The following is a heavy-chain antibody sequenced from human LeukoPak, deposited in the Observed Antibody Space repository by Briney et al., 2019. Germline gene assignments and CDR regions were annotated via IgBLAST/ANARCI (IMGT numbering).Heavy chain of an antibody. CDR2: IIPIFGTA. D-gene: IGHD3-16*01. CDR3: ARDWGSGTKYNWFDP. CDR1: GGTFSSYA. V-gene: IGHV1-69*05. Sequence: GASVKVSCKASGGTFSSYAISWVRQAPGQGLGWMGRIIPIFGTANYAQKFQGRVTITTDESTSTAYMELSSLRSEDTAVYYCARDWGSGTKYNWFDPWGQGTLVTVSS. J-gene: IGHJ5*01.